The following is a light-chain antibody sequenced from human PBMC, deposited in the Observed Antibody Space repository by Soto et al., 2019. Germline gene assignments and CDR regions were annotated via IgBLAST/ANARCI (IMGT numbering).Light chain of an antibody. CDR2: DVA. CDR1: QNVGNNY. V-gene: IGKV3-20*01. CDR3: QQYGSSPLT. Sequence: EIVLTQSPGTLSLSPGERATLSCRASQNVGNNYLVWYQQKPGQPPRFLMYDVATRATGIPDRFSGSWSGTDGTLTISRLDPEDFAVYYGQQYGSSPLTFGGGTKVEIK. J-gene: IGKJ4*01.